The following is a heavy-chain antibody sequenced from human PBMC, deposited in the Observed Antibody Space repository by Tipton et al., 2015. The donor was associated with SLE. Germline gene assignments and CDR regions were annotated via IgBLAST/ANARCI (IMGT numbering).Heavy chain of an antibody. CDR1: GGSINSHNW. D-gene: IGHD3-22*01. CDR3: ARGGYYYHSGGDFDL. V-gene: IGHV4-4*02. CDR2: IYFSGST. J-gene: IGHJ2*01. Sequence: TLSLTCAVSGGSINSHNWWSWVRQPPGKGLEWIGSIYFSGSTYYNPSLKSRVTISVDASKNQFSLKLSSVTAADTAVYYCARGGYYYHSGGDFDLWGRGTLVTVSS.